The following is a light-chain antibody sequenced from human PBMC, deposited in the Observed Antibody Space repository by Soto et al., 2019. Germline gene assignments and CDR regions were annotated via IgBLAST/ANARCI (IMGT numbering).Light chain of an antibody. V-gene: IGKV1-39*01. Sequence: DIQMTQSPSSLSAARGDRVTITCRASQSISSYLNWYQHRPGKAPKLLIYAASSLQPGVPSRFSGSGSGTDFTLTISSLQPEDFATYYCQQSYSTRLTFGGGTKVEIK. CDR2: AAS. CDR3: QQSYSTRLT. J-gene: IGKJ4*01. CDR1: QSISSY.